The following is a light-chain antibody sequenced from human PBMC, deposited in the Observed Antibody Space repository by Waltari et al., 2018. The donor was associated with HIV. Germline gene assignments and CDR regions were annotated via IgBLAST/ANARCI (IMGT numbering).Light chain of an antibody. CDR2: LGS. CDR1: HSVLNSNGFNY. V-gene: IGKV2-28*01. J-gene: IGKJ5*01. CDR3: MQALQTPLIT. Sequence: VMTLSLLSMLVTLGKPAYICSRSSHSVLNSNGFNYLDWYLQKPGQSPRLLIYLGSNRASGVPDRFSGSGSGTDFTLKISRVEAEDVGVYYCMQALQTPLITFGQGTRLEIK.